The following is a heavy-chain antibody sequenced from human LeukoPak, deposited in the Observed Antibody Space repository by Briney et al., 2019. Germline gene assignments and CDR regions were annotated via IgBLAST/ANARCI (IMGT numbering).Heavy chain of an antibody. CDR3: ARDTTEGVLSLDV. Sequence: SGGSLRLSCAASGFTFSSYSMNWVRQAPGKGLEWVSSISSSSSYIYYADSVKGRFTISRDNAKNTLDLQMSSLRVEDTAVYYCARDTTEGVLSLDVWGQGTAVTVSS. CDR2: ISSSSSYI. CDR1: GFTFSSYS. V-gene: IGHV3-21*01. D-gene: IGHD2-8*01. J-gene: IGHJ6*02.